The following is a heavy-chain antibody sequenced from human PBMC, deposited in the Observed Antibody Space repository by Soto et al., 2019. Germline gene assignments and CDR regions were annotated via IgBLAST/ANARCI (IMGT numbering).Heavy chain of an antibody. Sequence: QVQLQESGPGLVKPSETLSLTCTVSGGSVSSYYWSWIRQPPGKGLEWIGYIYYSGSTNYNPSLKSRLTISVDTSKNQFSLKLSSVTAADTAVYYCARRYGGNLDYWGQGTLVTVSS. CDR3: ARRYGGNLDY. J-gene: IGHJ4*02. CDR1: GGSVSSYY. D-gene: IGHD1-26*01. V-gene: IGHV4-59*08. CDR2: IYYSGST.